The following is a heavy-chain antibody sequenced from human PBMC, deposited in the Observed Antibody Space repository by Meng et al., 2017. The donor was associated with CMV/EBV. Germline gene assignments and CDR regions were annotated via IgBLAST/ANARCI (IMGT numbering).Heavy chain of an antibody. D-gene: IGHD6-19*01. CDR2: IKQDGSEK. CDR1: GFTFSSYW. Sequence: GESLKISCAASGFTFSSYWMSWVRQAPGKGLEWVANIKQDGSEKYYVDSVKGRFTISRDNAKNSLYLQMNSLRAEDTAVYYCARPRGGIAVDWGQGTLVPSPQ. V-gene: IGHV3-7*01. CDR3: ARPRGGIAVD. J-gene: IGHJ4*02.